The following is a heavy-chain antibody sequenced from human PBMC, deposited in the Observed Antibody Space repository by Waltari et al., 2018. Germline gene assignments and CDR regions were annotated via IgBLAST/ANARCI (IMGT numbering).Heavy chain of an antibody. Sequence: QVQLQESGPGLVKPSETLSLTCSVSGYSISNGYYWGWVRQPPGKGLEWIGSIYHGGRTSYNPVLESRVTISVDTSKNQFSLNLRSVTAADTAVYYCAREPHRDEFGVLTLYYFDYWGPGNPGHRLL. V-gene: IGHV4-38-2*02. CDR2: IYHGGRT. D-gene: IGHD3-16*01. J-gene: IGHJ4*02. CDR3: AREPHRDEFGVLTLYYFDY. CDR1: GYSISNGYY.